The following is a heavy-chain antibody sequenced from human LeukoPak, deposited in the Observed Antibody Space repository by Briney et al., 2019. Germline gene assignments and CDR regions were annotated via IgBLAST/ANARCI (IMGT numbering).Heavy chain of an antibody. CDR1: GFTFSSYW. J-gene: IGHJ6*03. D-gene: IGHD3-9*01. Sequence: PGGSLRLSCAASGFTFSSYWMSWVRQAPGKGLEWVANIKQDGSEKYYVDSVKGRFTISRDNAKNSLYLQMNNLRPEDAAVYYCARCLIGDPLRRYYYYMDVWGKGTTVTVSS. CDR2: IKQDGSEK. CDR3: ARCLIGDPLRRYYYYMDV. V-gene: IGHV3-7*01.